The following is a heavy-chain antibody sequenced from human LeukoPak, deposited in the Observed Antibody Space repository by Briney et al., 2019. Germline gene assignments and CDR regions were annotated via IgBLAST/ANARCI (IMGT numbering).Heavy chain of an antibody. D-gene: IGHD4-17*01. CDR1: GGSFSGYY. CDR3: ARGTTVTFDY. J-gene: IGHJ4*02. Sequence: SETLSLTCAVYGGSFSGYYWSWIRQPPGKGLEWIGEINHSGNTNSNPSLKSRVTMSVDTSKNQFSLKLSSVTAADTAVYYCARGTTVTFDYWGQGTLVTVSS. CDR2: INHSGNT. V-gene: IGHV4-34*01.